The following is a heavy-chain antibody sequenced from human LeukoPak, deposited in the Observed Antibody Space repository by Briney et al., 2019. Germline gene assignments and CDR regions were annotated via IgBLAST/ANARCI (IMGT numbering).Heavy chain of an antibody. CDR3: AKVGYGDGFDP. CDR2: ISYDGSNK. D-gene: IGHD4-17*01. Sequence: PGRSLRLSCAASGFTFSSYGMHWVRQAPGKGLEWVAVISYDGSNKYYADSVKGRFTISRDNSKNTLYLQMNSLRAEDTAVYYCAKVGYGDGFDPWGQGTLSPSPQ. V-gene: IGHV3-30*18. CDR1: GFTFSSYG. J-gene: IGHJ5*02.